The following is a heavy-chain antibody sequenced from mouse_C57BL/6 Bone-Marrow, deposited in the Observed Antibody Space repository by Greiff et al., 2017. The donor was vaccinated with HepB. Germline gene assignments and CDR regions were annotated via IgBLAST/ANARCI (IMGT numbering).Heavy chain of an antibody. CDR3: ARYTHYGSSWEDWYFDD. V-gene: IGHV7-3*01. D-gene: IGHD1-1*01. Sequence: EVQVVESGGGLVQPGGSLSLSCAASGFTFTDYYMSWVRQPPGKALEWLGFIRNNANGYTTEYSASVKVLFTISRDNSQSILYLQMNALRAEDSATYYSARYTHYGSSWEDWYFDDWGTGTTVTVSS. J-gene: IGHJ1*03. CDR1: GFTFTDYY. CDR2: IRNNANGYTT.